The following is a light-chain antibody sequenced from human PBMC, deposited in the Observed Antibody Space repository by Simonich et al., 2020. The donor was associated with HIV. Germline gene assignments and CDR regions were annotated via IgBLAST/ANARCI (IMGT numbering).Light chain of an antibody. CDR1: QSVLYSSKNKNY. CDR2: WAS. J-gene: IGKJ3*01. CDR3: QQYYSTPLT. V-gene: IGKV4-1*01. Sequence: DIVMTQSPDPLAVSLGERATINCKSSQSVLYSSKNKNYLAWYQQKPGQPPKLLIYWASTRESGVPDRFSGSGSGTDFTLTISSLQAEDVAVYYCQQYYSTPLTFGPGTKVKI.